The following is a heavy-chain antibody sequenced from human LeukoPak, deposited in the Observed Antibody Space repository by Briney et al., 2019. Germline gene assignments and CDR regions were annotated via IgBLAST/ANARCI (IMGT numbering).Heavy chain of an antibody. Sequence: KTSETLSLTCTVSGGSISSGSYYWSWIRQPAGKGLEWIGRIYTSGSTNYNPSLKSRVTISVDTSKNQFSLKLSSVTAADTAVYYCARDWYSSSWYTFDPWGQGTLVTVSS. CDR3: ARDWYSSSWYTFDP. D-gene: IGHD6-13*01. J-gene: IGHJ5*02. V-gene: IGHV4-61*02. CDR2: IYTSGST. CDR1: GGSISSGSYY.